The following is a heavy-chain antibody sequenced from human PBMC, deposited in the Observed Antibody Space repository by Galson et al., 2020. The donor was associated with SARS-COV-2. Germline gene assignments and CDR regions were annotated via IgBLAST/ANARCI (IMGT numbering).Heavy chain of an antibody. J-gene: IGHJ5*01. CDR1: GLTFSSYG. V-gene: IGHV3-30*02. CDR2: IRYDGSAK. D-gene: IGHD3-10*01. Sequence: GGSLRLSCAASGLTFSSYGMHWVRQAPGKGLEWVAFIRYDGSAKDYADSVKGRFTISTDTSKNTLYLDMNSLRPEDTAVYYCANLLTDCSHVSCYKGWFDSWGQGTLVIVSS. CDR3: ANLLTDCSHVSCYKGWFDS.